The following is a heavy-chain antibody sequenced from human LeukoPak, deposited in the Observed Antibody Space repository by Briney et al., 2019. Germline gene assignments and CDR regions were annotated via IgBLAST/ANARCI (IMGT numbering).Heavy chain of an antibody. Sequence: SETLSLTCTVSGGSISSSSYYWGWIRQPPGKGLEWIGTIYYSGTTYYNPSLESRVTIFEDTSKNQFSLMLNSVTAADTAVYYCARQVSDYYYYYIDVWGEGTTVTVSS. V-gene: IGHV4-39*01. CDR3: ARQVSDYYYYYIDV. J-gene: IGHJ6*03. CDR1: GGSISSSSYY. D-gene: IGHD3-10*01. CDR2: IYYSGTT.